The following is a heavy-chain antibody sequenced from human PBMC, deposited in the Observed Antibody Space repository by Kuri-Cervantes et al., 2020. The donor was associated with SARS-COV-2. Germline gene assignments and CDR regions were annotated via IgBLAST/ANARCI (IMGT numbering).Heavy chain of an antibody. CDR2: INPSGGST. CDR1: GYTFASYY. D-gene: IGHD1-7*01. J-gene: IGHJ4*02. CDR3: ARVRKITGTTPDY. Sequence: ASVKVSCKASGYTFASYYMHWVRQAPGQGLEWMGIINPSGGSTSYAQKFQGRVTMTRDTSTSTVYMELRSLRSDDTAVYYCARVRKITGTTPDYWGQGTLVTVSS. V-gene: IGHV1-46*01.